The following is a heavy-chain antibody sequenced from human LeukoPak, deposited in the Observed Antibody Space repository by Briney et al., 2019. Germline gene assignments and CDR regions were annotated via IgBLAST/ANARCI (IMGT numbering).Heavy chain of an antibody. Sequence: SETLSLTCAVYGGSFSGYYWSWIRQPPGKGLEWIGEINHSGSTNYNPSLKSRVTVSVDTSKNQFSLKLSSVAAADTAVYYCARGQPSTYWGQGTLVTVSS. V-gene: IGHV4-34*01. CDR2: INHSGST. D-gene: IGHD5/OR15-5a*01. CDR3: ARGQPSTY. CDR1: GGSFSGYY. J-gene: IGHJ4*02.